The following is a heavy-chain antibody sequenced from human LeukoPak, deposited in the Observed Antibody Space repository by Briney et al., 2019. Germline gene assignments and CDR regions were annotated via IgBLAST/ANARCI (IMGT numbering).Heavy chain of an antibody. V-gene: IGHV3-66*01. CDR3: ARADYAGDAFDI. Sequence: GGSLRLSCAASGFTVGSNYMSWVRQAPGKGLEWVSVIYSGGSTYYADSVKGRFTISRDNSKNTLYLQMNSLRAEDTAVYYCARADYAGDAFDIWGQGTMVTVSS. CDR1: GFTVGSNY. J-gene: IGHJ3*02. CDR2: IYSGGST. D-gene: IGHD4-17*01.